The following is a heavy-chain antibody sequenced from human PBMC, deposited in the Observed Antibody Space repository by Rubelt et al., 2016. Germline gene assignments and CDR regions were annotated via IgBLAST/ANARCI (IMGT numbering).Heavy chain of an antibody. J-gene: IGHJ4*02. CDR2: IKSKTDGGTT. D-gene: IGHD3-22*01. V-gene: IGHV3-15*07. Sequence: GKGLEWVGRIKSKTDGGTTDYAAPVKGRFTISRDDSKNTLYLQMNSLKTEDTAVYYCTRDLEYYYDSSGYLDYWGQGTLVTVSS. CDR3: TRDLEYYYDSSGYLDY.